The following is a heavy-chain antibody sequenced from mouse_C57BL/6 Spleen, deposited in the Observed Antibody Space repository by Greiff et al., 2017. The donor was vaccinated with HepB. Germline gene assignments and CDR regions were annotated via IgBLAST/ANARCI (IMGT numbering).Heavy chain of an antibody. Sequence: VQLQQPGAELVMPGASVKLSCKASGYTFTSYWMHWVKQRPGQGLEWIGEIDPSDSYTNYNQKFKGKSTLTVDKSSSTAYMQLSSLTSEDSAVYYCARGYYYGSGNAMDYWGQGTSVTVSS. J-gene: IGHJ4*01. CDR2: IDPSDSYT. V-gene: IGHV1-69*01. CDR3: ARGYYYGSGNAMDY. D-gene: IGHD1-1*01. CDR1: GYTFTSYW.